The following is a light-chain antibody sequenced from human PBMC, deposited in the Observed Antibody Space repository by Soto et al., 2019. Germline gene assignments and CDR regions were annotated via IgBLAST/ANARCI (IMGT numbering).Light chain of an antibody. Sequence: IGLTQSPSTLSLSPGERATLSCRASQTVSTYLAWYQHQPGQAPRLLIYAASNRATGTPARFSGSVSGTDFTLTISRVETEDFAVYYGQQRIKWCTVGLGAMVESK. CDR1: QTVSTY. J-gene: IGKJ4*01. CDR3: QQRIKWCT. V-gene: IGKV3-11*01. CDR2: AAS.